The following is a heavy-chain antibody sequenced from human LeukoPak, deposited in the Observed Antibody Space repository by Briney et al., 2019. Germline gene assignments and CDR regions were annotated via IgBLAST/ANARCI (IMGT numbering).Heavy chain of an antibody. CDR3: ARDLIHYFGSGSDDY. D-gene: IGHD3-10*01. CDR2: INHSGST. J-gene: IGHJ4*02. CDR1: GGSFSGYY. Sequence: PSETLSLTCAVYGGSFSGYYWSWIRQPPGKGLEWIGEINHSGSTNYNPSLKSRVIISVDTSKNQFSLKLSSVTAADTAVYYCARDLIHYFGSGSDDYWGQGTLVTVSS. V-gene: IGHV4-34*01.